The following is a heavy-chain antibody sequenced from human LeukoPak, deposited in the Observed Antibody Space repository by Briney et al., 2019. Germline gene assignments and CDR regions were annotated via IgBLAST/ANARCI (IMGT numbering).Heavy chain of an antibody. CDR2: IKQDGSEK. CDR1: GFTVSSYW. V-gene: IGHV3-7*01. Sequence: GGSLRLSCAASGFTVSSYWMSWVRQAPGKGLEWVANIKQDGSEKYYVDSVKGRFTISRDNAKNSLYLQMNSLRAEDTAVYYCARVRRPGYSSGWYFSGADYWGQGTPVTVSS. CDR3: ARVRRPGYSSGWYFSGADY. J-gene: IGHJ4*02. D-gene: IGHD6-19*01.